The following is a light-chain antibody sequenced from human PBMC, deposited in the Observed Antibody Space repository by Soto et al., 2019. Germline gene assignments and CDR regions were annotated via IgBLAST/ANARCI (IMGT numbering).Light chain of an antibody. CDR2: GAS. CDR1: QSVRSSY. V-gene: IGKV3-20*01. CDR3: QQYGSSGWT. Sequence: EIVLTQSPGTLSLSPGESATLSCRASQSVRSSYLAWYQQKPGQAPRLLIYGASSRATGIPDRFSGGGSGTDFTLSISRLEPEDFAVYYCQQYGSSGWTFGQGTKVDIK. J-gene: IGKJ1*01.